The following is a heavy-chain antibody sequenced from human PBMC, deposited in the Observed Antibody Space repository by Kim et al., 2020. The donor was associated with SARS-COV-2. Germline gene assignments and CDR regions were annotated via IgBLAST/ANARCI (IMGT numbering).Heavy chain of an antibody. J-gene: IGHJ2*01. CDR1: GGTFSSYA. V-gene: IGHV1-69*13. CDR3: ARDVDIYGDYVSSYFDL. D-gene: IGHD4-17*01. CDR2: IIPIFGTA. Sequence: SVKVSCKASGGTFSSYAISWVRQAPGQGLEWMGGIIPIFGTANYAQKFQGRVTITADESTSTAYMELSSLRSEDTAVYYCARDVDIYGDYVSSYFDLWGRGTLVTVSS.